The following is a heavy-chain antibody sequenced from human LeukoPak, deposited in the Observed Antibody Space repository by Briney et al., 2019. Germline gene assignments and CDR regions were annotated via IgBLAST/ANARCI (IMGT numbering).Heavy chain of an antibody. V-gene: IGHV3-30*04. CDR2: ISYDGSNK. CDR3: ARESTGKAAGFDY. J-gene: IGHJ4*02. CDR1: GFTFSSYA. Sequence: PGGSLRLSCAASGFTFSSYAMHWVRQAPGKGLEWVAVISYDGSNKYYADSVKGRFTISRDNSKNTLYLQMNSLRAEDTAVYYCARESTGKAAGFDYWGQGTLVTVSS. D-gene: IGHD6-13*01.